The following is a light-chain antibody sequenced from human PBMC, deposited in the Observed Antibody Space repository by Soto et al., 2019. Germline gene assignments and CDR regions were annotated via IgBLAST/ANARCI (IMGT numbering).Light chain of an antibody. Sequence: ETVMTQSPATLSVSPGERATLSCRASQSVNSNLAWYQQKLGQAPRVLIFGASTRATGIPARFSGSGSGTEFSLTINSLQSEDFAVYYCQQRSNWPPTWTFGQGTKVDIK. CDR3: QQRSNWPPTWT. J-gene: IGKJ1*01. CDR2: GAS. CDR1: QSVNSN. V-gene: IGKV3-15*01.